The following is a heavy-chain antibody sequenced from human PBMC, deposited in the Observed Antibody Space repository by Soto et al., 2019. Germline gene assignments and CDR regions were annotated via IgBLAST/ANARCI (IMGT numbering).Heavy chain of an antibody. V-gene: IGHV3-11*01. Sequence: QVQLVESGGGLVTPAGSLRLSCAASGFFFGDYYMSWFRQAPGKGLEWVSNIFWRGEGTQYADSVQGRFTISRDNAKNSLYLYMTSLRAEDTAVYYCARVRGSGGGTHWYGDYFDYGGQGTQVIVSS. CDR3: ARVRGSGGGTHWYGDYFDY. CDR2: IFWRGEGT. J-gene: IGHJ4*02. CDR1: GFFFGDYY. D-gene: IGHD2-15*01.